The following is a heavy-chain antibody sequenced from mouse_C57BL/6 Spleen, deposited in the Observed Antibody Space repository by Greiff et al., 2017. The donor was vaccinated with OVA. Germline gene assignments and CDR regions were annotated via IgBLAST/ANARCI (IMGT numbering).Heavy chain of an antibody. Sequence: QVQLKQPGAELVKPGASVKMSCKASGYTFTSYWITWVKQRPGQGLEWIGDIYPGSGSTNYNEKFKGKATLTVDTSSSTAYMQLSSLTSEDSAVYYCASVTVYYAMDYWGQGTSVTVSS. D-gene: IGHD2-1*01. V-gene: IGHV1-55*01. CDR3: ASVTVYYAMDY. CDR1: GYTFTSYW. CDR2: IYPGSGST. J-gene: IGHJ4*01.